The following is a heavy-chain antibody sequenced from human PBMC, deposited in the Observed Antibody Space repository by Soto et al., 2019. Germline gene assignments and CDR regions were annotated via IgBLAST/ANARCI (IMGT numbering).Heavy chain of an antibody. V-gene: IGHV3-23*01. CDR3: AATVTASSNLGY. D-gene: IGHD4-17*01. Sequence: EVQLLESGGGLVQPGGSLRLSCAASGFTFSSYAMSWVRQAPGKGLEWGSAISASGSNTYYADSVKGRFTTSRDNSKSTLSLQLNGLRGEDTAVYYCAATVTASSNLGYWGQGTLVTVSS. CDR1: GFTFSSYA. CDR2: ISASGSNT. J-gene: IGHJ4*02.